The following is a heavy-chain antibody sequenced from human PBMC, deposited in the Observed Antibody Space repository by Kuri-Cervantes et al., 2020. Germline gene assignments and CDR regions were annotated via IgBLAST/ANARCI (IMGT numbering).Heavy chain of an antibody. CDR1: GYTFTSYY. V-gene: IGHV1-69*13. J-gene: IGHJ3*02. CDR2: IIPIFGTA. D-gene: IGHD3-16*02. CDR3: ARVAFTFGGVIAIYDAFDI. Sequence: SVKVSCKASGYTFTSYYMHWVRQAPGQGLEWMGGIIPIFGTANYAQKFQGRVTITADESTSTAYMELSSLRSEDTAVYYCARVAFTFGGVIAIYDAFDIWGQGTMVTVSS.